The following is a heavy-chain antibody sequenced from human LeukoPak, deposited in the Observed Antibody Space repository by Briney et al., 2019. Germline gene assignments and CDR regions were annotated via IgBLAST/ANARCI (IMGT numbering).Heavy chain of an antibody. D-gene: IGHD4-17*01. CDR1: GVSFSTYY. J-gene: IGHJ4*02. CDR3: ARQIYGSDY. V-gene: IGHV4-34*01. CDR2: VNHSGYT. Sequence: SEPLSLTCDVSGVSFSTYYWSWIRQSPEKGLEWIGEVNHSGYTNLNPSLKSRVTISVDTSKNQFSLKLSSVTAADTAVYYCARQIYGSDYWGQGTLVTVSS.